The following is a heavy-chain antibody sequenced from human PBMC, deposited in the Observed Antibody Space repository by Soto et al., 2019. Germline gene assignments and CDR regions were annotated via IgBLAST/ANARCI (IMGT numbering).Heavy chain of an antibody. D-gene: IGHD6-13*01. CDR2: ISAYNGNT. CDR1: GYTFTSYG. J-gene: IGHJ4*02. Sequence: ASVKVSCKASGYTFTSYGISWVRQAPGQGLEWMGWISAYNGNTNYAQKLQGRVTMTTDTSTSTAYMELRSLRSDDTAVYYCARDRGGAAAGKLFDYWGQGTMVTVSS. CDR3: ARDRGGAAAGKLFDY. V-gene: IGHV1-18*01.